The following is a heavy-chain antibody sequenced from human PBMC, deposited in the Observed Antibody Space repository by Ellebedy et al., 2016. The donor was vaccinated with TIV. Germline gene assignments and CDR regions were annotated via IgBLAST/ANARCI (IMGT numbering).Heavy chain of an antibody. V-gene: IGHV3-7*01. CDR3: ARRASYGDYAVQVNPWFDP. CDR1: GFNFSSYW. J-gene: IGHJ5*02. Sequence: GESLKISCAASGFNFSSYWMTWVRQAPGKGLERVAKIRQEGDEIYYVESVKGRFTISRDNAKNSLFLQMNSLRVEDTAVYYCARRASYGDYAVQVNPWFDPWGQGTLVTVSS. CDR2: IRQEGDEI. D-gene: IGHD4-17*01.